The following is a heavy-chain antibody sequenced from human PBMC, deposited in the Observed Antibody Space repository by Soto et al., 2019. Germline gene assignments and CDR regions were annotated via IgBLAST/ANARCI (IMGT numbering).Heavy chain of an antibody. J-gene: IGHJ4*02. Sequence: LGESLKISCKGSGYRFTSNWIGWVRQMPGKGLEWVGIIYPGDSDTRYSPSFQGQVTISADKSITTAYLQWSSLKASDTAMYYCARSKLDTSGFDLGYWGQGTLVTVSS. V-gene: IGHV5-51*01. CDR2: IYPGDSDT. D-gene: IGHD3-22*01. CDR1: GYRFTSNW. CDR3: ARSKLDTSGFDLGY.